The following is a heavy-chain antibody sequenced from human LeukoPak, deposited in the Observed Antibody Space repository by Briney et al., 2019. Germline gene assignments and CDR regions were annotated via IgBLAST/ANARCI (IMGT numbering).Heavy chain of an antibody. J-gene: IGHJ4*02. V-gene: IGHV7-4-1*02. CDR2: IDTNTGSP. Sequence: ASVKVSCKASGYTFTTYPINWVRQAPGQGLEWMGWIDTNTGSPTYAQGLTGRFVFSLDTSVSTAFLQINSLKAEDTALYYCVRREGYCSGGSCYWSYWGQGTLVTVSP. CDR3: VRREGYCSGGSCYWSY. CDR1: GYTFTTYP. D-gene: IGHD2-15*01.